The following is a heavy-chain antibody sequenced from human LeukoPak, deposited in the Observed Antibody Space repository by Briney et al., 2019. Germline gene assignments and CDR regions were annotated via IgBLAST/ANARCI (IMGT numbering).Heavy chain of an antibody. CDR2: IYDSGNT. D-gene: IGHD2-21*01. V-gene: IGHV4-59*08. J-gene: IGHJ4*02. Sequence: PSETLSLTCTVSGASVNRYYWSWIRQPPGKGLEWIAYIYDSGNTKYNPSLKSRVTISLDTSKNQFSLRLSSVTAADTAVYYCARLANDGENRGLRPFDYWGQGTLVTVSS. CDR3: ARLANDGENRGLRPFDY. CDR1: GASVNRYY.